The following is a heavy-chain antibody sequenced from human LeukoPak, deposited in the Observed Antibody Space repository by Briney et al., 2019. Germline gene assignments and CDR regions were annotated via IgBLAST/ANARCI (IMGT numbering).Heavy chain of an antibody. J-gene: IGHJ3*02. Sequence: ASVKVSCKVSGYTLTELSMHWVRQAPGKGLEWMGGFDPEDGETIYAQKFQGRVTMTKDTSTDTAYMELSSLRSEDTAVYYCATTSYCGGDCYCGGSCAFDIWGQGTMVTVSS. CDR3: ATTSYCGGDCYCGGSCAFDI. D-gene: IGHD2-21*02. V-gene: IGHV1-24*01. CDR1: GYTLTELS. CDR2: FDPEDGET.